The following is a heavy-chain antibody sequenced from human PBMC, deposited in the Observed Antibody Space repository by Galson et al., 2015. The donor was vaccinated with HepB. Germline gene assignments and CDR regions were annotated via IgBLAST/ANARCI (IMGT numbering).Heavy chain of an antibody. D-gene: IGHD4-23*01. CDR2: IYSTGST. CDR3: ARHGDDYGGNSFGY. V-gene: IGHV4-39*01. J-gene: IGHJ4*02. Sequence: SETLSLTCSVSGESISSSIYYWGWIRQPPGKGLEWIASIYSTGSTYHNPSLKSRVTISVDTSKNQVSLRLISVTAADTAVYYCARHGDDYGGNSFGYWGRGTLVAVSS. CDR1: GESISSSIYY.